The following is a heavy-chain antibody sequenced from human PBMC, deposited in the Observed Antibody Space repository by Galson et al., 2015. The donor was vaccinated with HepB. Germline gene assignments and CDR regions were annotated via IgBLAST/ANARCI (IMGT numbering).Heavy chain of an antibody. Sequence: SLRLSCAASGFTFSTHAMHWVRQAPGKGLEWVAVVSYDGSKKYYADSVKGRFTISRDNSKNTLYLQMNSLRAEDTAVYYCARDLCFYDSGSCSAFDIWGQGTMVTVSS. D-gene: IGHD3-10*01. CDR1: GFTFSTHA. CDR3: ARDLCFYDSGSCSAFDI. CDR2: VSYDGSKK. V-gene: IGHV3-30*04. J-gene: IGHJ3*02.